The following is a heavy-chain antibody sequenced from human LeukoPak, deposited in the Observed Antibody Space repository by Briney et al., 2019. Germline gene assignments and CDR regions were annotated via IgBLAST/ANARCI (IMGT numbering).Heavy chain of an antibody. D-gene: IGHD5-24*01. V-gene: IGHV3-23*01. CDR2: ISGSGGST. CDR3: AKDHRDGYTPYYFDY. CDR1: GFTFSSYA. Sequence: GGSLRLSCAASGFTFSSYAMSWVRQAPGKGLEWVSAISGSGGSTYYADSVKGRFTISRDNSKNTLYLQMNSLRAEDTAVYYCAKDHRDGYTPYYFDYWGQGTLVTVSS. J-gene: IGHJ4*02.